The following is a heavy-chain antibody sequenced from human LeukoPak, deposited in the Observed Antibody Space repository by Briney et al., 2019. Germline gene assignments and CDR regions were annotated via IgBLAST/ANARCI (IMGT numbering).Heavy chain of an antibody. D-gene: IGHD3-3*01. Sequence: GGSLRLSCAASGFSLKDAWMTWVRQAPGKGLEWVGRNKSKSDGGTSDYAAPVKGRFVVSRDDSKNTLFLHLKSLKTEDTATYYCAKLPYYDFWSGSYYFDYWGQGTLVTVSS. V-gene: IGHV3-15*01. CDR1: GFSLKDAW. J-gene: IGHJ4*02. CDR2: NKSKSDGGTS. CDR3: AKLPYYDFWSGSYYFDY.